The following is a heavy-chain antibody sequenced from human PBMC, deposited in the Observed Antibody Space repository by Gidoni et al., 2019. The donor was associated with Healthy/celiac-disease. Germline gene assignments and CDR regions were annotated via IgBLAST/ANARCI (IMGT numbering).Heavy chain of an antibody. V-gene: IGHV4-31*03. CDR2: IYYSEST. D-gene: IGHD4-17*01. CDR3: ASLGMTTKQVYFDY. Sequence: QVQLQESGPGLMKPSQTLSLTCTVTGGSIRSGGYYWSWIRKHTGKGMEWIVYIYYSESTYYNTSLKSRVTISVDTSKNQFSLKLSSVTAADTAVYYCASLGMTTKQVYFDYWGQGTLVTVSS. CDR1: GGSIRSGGYY. J-gene: IGHJ4*02.